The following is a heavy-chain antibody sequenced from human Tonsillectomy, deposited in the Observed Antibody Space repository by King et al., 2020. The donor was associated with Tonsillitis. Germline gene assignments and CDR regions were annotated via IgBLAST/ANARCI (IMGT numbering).Heavy chain of an antibody. CDR3: ARGGYCSGGICYWYFDL. D-gene: IGHD2-15*01. V-gene: IGHV4-59*01. CDR1: GGSTSSYY. Sequence: VQLQESGPGLVRPSETLSVSCTVSGGSTSSYYWSWIRQPPWKGLEWSGYVYYSGRTNYSPSLQSRVTISVDTSKNQFSLKLSSVTAADTAVYYCARGGYCSGGICYWYFDLWGRGTLVTVSS. J-gene: IGHJ2*01. CDR2: VYYSGRT.